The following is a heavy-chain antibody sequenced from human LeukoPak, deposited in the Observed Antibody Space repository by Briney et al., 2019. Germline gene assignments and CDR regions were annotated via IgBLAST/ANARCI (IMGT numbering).Heavy chain of an antibody. Sequence: KVGESVKISCKGSGYSFTSYWIGWVRQMPGKGMEWVGIIYPGDSDTRYSPSFQGQVTISADKSISTAYLQWSSLKASDTAMYYCARGIGDYDFWSGYAGFDYWGQGTLVTVSS. V-gene: IGHV5-51*01. CDR3: ARGIGDYDFWSGYAGFDY. D-gene: IGHD3-3*01. CDR2: IYPGDSDT. J-gene: IGHJ4*02. CDR1: GYSFTSYW.